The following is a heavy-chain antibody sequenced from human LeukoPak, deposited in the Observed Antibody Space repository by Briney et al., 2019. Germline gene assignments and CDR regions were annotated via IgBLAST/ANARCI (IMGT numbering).Heavy chain of an antibody. CDR3: ATDSLYRLDI. J-gene: IGHJ3*02. V-gene: IGHV1-24*01. CDR1: GYTLTELS. Sequence: GSSVKVSCQVSGYTLTELSMHWLRQAPGKGREWMGGFDPEDGETIYAQKFQGRVTMTEDTSTDKAYMELSSLRSEDTAVYYCATDSLYRLDIWGQGTMVTVSS. D-gene: IGHD2-2*02. CDR2: FDPEDGET.